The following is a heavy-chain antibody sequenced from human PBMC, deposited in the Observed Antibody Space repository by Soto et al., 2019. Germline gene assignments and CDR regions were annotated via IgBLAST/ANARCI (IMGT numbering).Heavy chain of an antibody. CDR3: ARFSLGGFRRSPHFEY. V-gene: IGHV1-18*01. J-gene: IGHJ4*02. CDR1: GYTFTSYS. CDR2: LSTYNDNT. Sequence: ASVKVSCKASGYTFTSYSISWVRQAPGQGLEWMGWLSTYNDNTNYAQKLQGRVTMTTDTSTSTAYMELRSLRSDDTAVYYCARFSLGGFRRSPHFEYWGQGTLVTVSS. D-gene: IGHD3-10*01.